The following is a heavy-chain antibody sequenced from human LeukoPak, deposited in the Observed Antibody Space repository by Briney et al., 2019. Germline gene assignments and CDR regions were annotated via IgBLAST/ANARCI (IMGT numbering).Heavy chain of an antibody. Sequence: GGSLRLSCAASGFPFSNNVMTWVRQAPGRGLDWLSAISGGGGDTYYADSVKGRFTISRDSSKNILYLQMSSLTAEDTAVYYCAKTFPYGTTWFGFCDYWGQGALVTVPS. CDR2: ISGGGGDT. CDR1: GFPFSNNV. V-gene: IGHV3-23*01. D-gene: IGHD3-10*01. CDR3: AKTFPYGTTWFGFCDY. J-gene: IGHJ4*02.